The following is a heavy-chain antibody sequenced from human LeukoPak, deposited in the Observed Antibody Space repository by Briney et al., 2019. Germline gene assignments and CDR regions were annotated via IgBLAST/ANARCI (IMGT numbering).Heavy chain of an antibody. CDR1: GYTFTSYG. D-gene: IGHD2-15*01. Sequence: ASVKVSCKASGYTFTSYGISWVRQAPGQGLEWMGWVSAYNGNTNYAQKLQGRVTMTTDTSTGTAYMELRSLRSDHTAVYYCASTRPSYCSGDNCYAWGAAFDIWGQGTVVTVSS. V-gene: IGHV1-18*01. CDR3: ASTRPSYCSGDNCYAWGAAFDI. J-gene: IGHJ3*02. CDR2: VSAYNGNT.